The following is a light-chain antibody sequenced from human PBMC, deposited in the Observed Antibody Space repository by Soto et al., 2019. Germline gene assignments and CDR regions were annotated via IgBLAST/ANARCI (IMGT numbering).Light chain of an antibody. V-gene: IGLV1-40*01. CDR3: QSYDISKV. Sequence: QSVLTQPPSVSGAPGQRVSISCTGSTSNIGAPYDVHWYQHLPGTAPKLLIYGDNNRPSGVPDRFSGSKSGTSASLAITRLQAEDEADYYCQSYDISKVFGTGTKVTVL. CDR2: GDN. CDR1: TSNIGAPYD. J-gene: IGLJ1*01.